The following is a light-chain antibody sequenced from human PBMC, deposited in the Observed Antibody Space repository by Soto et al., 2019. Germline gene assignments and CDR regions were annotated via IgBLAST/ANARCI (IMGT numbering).Light chain of an antibody. V-gene: IGKV3-15*01. CDR1: QSVSSN. Sequence: EIVMTQSPATLSVSPGERATLSCRASQSVSSNLAWYQQKPGQAPRLLIYDASTRATGIPARFSGSGSGTEFTLTIASLQSEDFAVYYFLQYNKWPPRTFGQGTKVEIK. CDR3: LQYNKWPPRT. CDR2: DAS. J-gene: IGKJ1*01.